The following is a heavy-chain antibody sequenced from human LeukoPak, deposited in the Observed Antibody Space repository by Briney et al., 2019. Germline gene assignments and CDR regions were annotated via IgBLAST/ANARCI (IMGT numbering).Heavy chain of an antibody. J-gene: IGHJ4*02. CDR1: GFIFSNSG. CDR3: ARDKGTRSLDH. CDR2: IWYDGSYK. D-gene: IGHD1-14*01. V-gene: IGHV3-33*01. Sequence: GGSLRLSCTVSGFIFSNSGMHWVRQAPGKGLEWVADIWYDGSYKYYADSVQGRFIISRDNSINMVYLEMNSLRAEDTAVYYCARDKGTRSLDHWGQGTLVTVSS.